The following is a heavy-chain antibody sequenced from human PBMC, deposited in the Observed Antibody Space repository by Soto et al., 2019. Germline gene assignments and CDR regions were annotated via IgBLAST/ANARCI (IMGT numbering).Heavy chain of an antibody. D-gene: IGHD5-18*01. CDR3: ARAHQGRDTAMVNYYYYMDV. Sequence: SETLPLTCAVYGGSFSGYYWSWIRQPPGKGLEWIGEINHSGSTNYNPSLKSRVTISVDTSKNQFSLKLSSVTAADTAVYYCARAHQGRDTAMVNYYYYMDVWGKGTTVTVSS. CDR1: GGSFSGYY. J-gene: IGHJ6*03. CDR2: INHSGST. V-gene: IGHV4-34*01.